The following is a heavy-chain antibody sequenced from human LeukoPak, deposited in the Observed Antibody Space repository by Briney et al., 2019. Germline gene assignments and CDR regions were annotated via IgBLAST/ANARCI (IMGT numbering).Heavy chain of an antibody. CDR3: VREETIGYYQYGVDI. V-gene: IGHV3-30*04. D-gene: IGHD1-26*01. Sequence: GGSLRLSCAAAGFVFKTYAMHWIRQAPNKGPEWVAVISNDGSRTFYAESVQGRFTISRDNDKNSLFLQMIRLKTEDTAIYYCVREETIGYYQYGVDIWGQGTMVSVSS. CDR2: ISNDGSRT. J-gene: IGHJ3*02. CDR1: GFVFKTYA.